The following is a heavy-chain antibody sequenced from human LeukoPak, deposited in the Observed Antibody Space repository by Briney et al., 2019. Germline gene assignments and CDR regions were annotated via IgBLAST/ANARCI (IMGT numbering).Heavy chain of an antibody. J-gene: IGHJ4*02. Sequence: PSETLSLTCTVSGGSITNYYWSWIRQPAGKGLEWIGRLYTGRSTDYNPSLKSRVTMSVDTSNSQFSLKLSSVTAADTAIYYCARESRVLIGDGYFLDCWGPGTLVTVSS. D-gene: IGHD3-3*01. CDR2: LYTGRST. CDR3: ARESRVLIGDGYFLDC. V-gene: IGHV4-4*07. CDR1: GGSITNYY.